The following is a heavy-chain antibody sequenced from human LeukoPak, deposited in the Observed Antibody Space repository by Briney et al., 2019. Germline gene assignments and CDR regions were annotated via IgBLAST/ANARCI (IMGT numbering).Heavy chain of an antibody. D-gene: IGHD3-10*01. Sequence: GGSLRLSCAASGVTVSSNYMSWVRQAPGKGLEWVSVIYSGGSTYYADSVKGRFTISRDNSKNTLYLQMNSLRDEATAVYYCASGKTMVRGVIINGMDVWGQGTTVTVSS. CDR1: GVTVSSNY. J-gene: IGHJ6*02. CDR2: IYSGGST. CDR3: ASGKTMVRGVIINGMDV. V-gene: IGHV3-53*01.